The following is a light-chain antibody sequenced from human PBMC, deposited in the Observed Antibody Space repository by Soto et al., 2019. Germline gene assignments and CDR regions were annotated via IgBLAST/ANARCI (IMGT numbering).Light chain of an antibody. CDR3: QQYNNWPQT. V-gene: IGKV3-15*01. J-gene: IGKJ1*01. CDR1: QSVSSY. Sequence: EIVLTQSGAALSLSPGERATLSCRASQSVSSYLAWYQQKPGQAPRLLIYDASTRATGIPARFSGSGSGTDFTLTISGLQSEDFAVYYCQQYNNWPQTFGQGTKVDI. CDR2: DAS.